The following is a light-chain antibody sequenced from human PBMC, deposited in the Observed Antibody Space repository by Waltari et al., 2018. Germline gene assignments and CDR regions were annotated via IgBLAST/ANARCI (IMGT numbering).Light chain of an antibody. CDR1: QDIRTY. CDR2: GAS. J-gene: IGKJ3*01. CDR3: QQYNNFRFT. V-gene: IGKV1-16*02. Sequence: DIQMTQSPSSLSASVGDTVASTCRASQDIRTYSAWLQQQPGEAPKSLIYGASKLKSGVPSKFTGSGSGAHFTLTIPNLQPEDVASYYCQQYNNFRFTFGPGTKVEIK.